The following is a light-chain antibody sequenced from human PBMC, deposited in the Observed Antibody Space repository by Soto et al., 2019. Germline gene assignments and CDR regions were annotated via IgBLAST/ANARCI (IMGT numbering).Light chain of an antibody. V-gene: IGKV1-5*01. CDR3: QEYNNYPGT. CDR1: QTVNTW. CDR2: DAA. J-gene: IGKJ2*01. Sequence: DIQMTQSPSTLSASVGDRVTITCRASQTVNTWLAWYQQKPGKAPKLLIYDAATLQSGVPSKFSGSGSGTEFTLTINSLQPDDSATYYCQEYNNYPGTFGPGTKLEIK.